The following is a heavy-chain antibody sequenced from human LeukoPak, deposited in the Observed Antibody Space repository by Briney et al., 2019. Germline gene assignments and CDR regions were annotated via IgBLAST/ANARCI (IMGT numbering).Heavy chain of an antibody. CDR2: IGEGGTKT. CDR1: GFTFSDYY. Sequence: GGSLRLSCAASGFTFSDYYMYWIRQAPGKGLEWLAYIGEGGTKTHYADSVKGRFTVSRDNAKNSLFLQMNSLRAEDTAVYYCARENDQGFDYWGQGTLVTVSS. CDR3: ARENDQGFDY. D-gene: IGHD3-16*01. J-gene: IGHJ4*02. V-gene: IGHV3-11*06.